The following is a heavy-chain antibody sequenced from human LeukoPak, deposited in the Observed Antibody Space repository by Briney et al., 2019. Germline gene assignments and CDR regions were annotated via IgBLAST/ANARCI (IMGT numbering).Heavy chain of an antibody. Sequence: SETLSLTCAVYGGSFSGYYWSWIRQPPGKGLEWIGEINHSGSTNYNPSLKSRVTISVDTSKNQFSLKLSSVTAADTAVYYCARDRGTIFGVVTANWFDPWGQGTLVTVSS. V-gene: IGHV4-34*01. J-gene: IGHJ5*02. D-gene: IGHD3-3*01. CDR1: GGSFSGYY. CDR3: ARDRGTIFGVVTANWFDP. CDR2: INHSGST.